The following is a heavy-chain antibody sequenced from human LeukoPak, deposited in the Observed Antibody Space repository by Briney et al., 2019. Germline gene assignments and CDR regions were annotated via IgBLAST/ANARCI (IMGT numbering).Heavy chain of an antibody. Sequence: GASVKVSCKASGYTFTSYGISWVRQAPGQGLEWMGWISAYNGNTNYAQKLQGRVTMTTDTSTSTAYMELRSLRSDDTAVYYCARGMHGDYSRDAFDIWGQGTMVTVSS. CDR2: ISAYNGNT. CDR3: ARGMHGDYSRDAFDI. D-gene: IGHD4-17*01. J-gene: IGHJ3*02. CDR1: GYTFTSYG. V-gene: IGHV1-18*01.